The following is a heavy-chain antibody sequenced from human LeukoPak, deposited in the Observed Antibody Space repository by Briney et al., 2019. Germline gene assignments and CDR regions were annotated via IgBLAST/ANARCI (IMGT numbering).Heavy chain of an antibody. Sequence: GGSLRLSCAASRFTVTSNYMSWVRQAPGKGLEWVSVIYNGGSTSYADSVKGRFTISRDNSKNTLYLQMNSLRAEDTAVYYCAKGIYGDYVAFDIWGQGTMVTVSS. CDR3: AKGIYGDYVAFDI. J-gene: IGHJ3*02. CDR1: RFTVTSNY. CDR2: IYNGGST. D-gene: IGHD4-17*01. V-gene: IGHV3-66*01.